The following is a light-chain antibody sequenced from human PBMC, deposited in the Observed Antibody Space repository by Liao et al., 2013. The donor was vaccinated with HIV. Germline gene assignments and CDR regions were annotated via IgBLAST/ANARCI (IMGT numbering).Light chain of an antibody. J-gene: IGLJ1*01. CDR1: ALPKQY. Sequence: SYELTQPPSVSVSPGQTARITCSGDALPKQYAHWYQQKPGQAPVLVICKDSERPSGIPERFSGSNAGNTATLTIRGTQAMDEADYYCQAWDSSTFYVFGTGTRVTVL. CDR3: QAWDSSTFYV. CDR2: KDS. V-gene: IGLV3-25*02.